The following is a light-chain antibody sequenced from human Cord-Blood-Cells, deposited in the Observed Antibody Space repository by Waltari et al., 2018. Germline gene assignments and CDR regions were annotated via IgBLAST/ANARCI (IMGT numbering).Light chain of an antibody. CDR1: SSDVGGYNR. CDR3: SSYTSSSTRV. CDR2: EVS. J-gene: IGLJ3*02. V-gene: IGLV2-18*02. Sequence: QSALTQPPSVSGSPGQSVTISCTGTSSDVGGYNRVSWYQQPPGTAPKLMIYEVSNRPSGVPDRFSWCKSGNTASLTISGLQAEDEADDYCSSYTSSSTRVFGGGTKLTVL.